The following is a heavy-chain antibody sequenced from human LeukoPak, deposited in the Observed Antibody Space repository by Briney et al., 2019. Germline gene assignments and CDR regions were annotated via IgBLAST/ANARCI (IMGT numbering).Heavy chain of an antibody. V-gene: IGHV3-23*01. Sequence: GGSLRLSCAASGFTFSSYAMSWVRQAPGKGLEWVSAISGSGGSTYYADSVKGRFTISRDNSKNTLYLQMNSLKTEDTAVYYCTTDQGYYDSSGYGDYWGQGTLVTVSS. D-gene: IGHD3-22*01. CDR2: ISGSGGST. J-gene: IGHJ4*02. CDR1: GFTFSSYA. CDR3: TTDQGYYDSSGYGDY.